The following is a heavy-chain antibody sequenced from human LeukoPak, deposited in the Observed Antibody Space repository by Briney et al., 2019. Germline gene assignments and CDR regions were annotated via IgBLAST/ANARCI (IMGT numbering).Heavy chain of an antibody. CDR1: GFTFSSYA. V-gene: IGHV3-30-3*01. CDR2: ISYDGSNK. D-gene: IGHD6-25*01. CDR3: AKDPTMSRLYYFGY. J-gene: IGHJ4*02. Sequence: GGSLRLSCAASGFTFSSYAMHWVRQAPGKGLEWVAVISYDGSNKYYADSVKGRFTISRDNSKNTLYLQMNSLRAEDTAVYYCAKDPTMSRLYYFGYWGQGSLVTVSS.